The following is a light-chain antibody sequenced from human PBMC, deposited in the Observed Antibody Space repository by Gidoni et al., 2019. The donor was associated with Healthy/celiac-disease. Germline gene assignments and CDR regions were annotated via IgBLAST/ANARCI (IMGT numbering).Light chain of an antibody. J-gene: IGLJ2*01. V-gene: IGLV1-47*01. CDR1: SSNIGSNY. Sequence: SVLTPPPSASGPPGQRVTISCSGSSSNIGSNYVYWYQQLPGTAPKLLIYRNNQRPPGVPDRFSGSKSGTSASLAISGLRSEDEADYYCAAWDDSLSVHVVFGGGTKLTVL. CDR2: RNN. CDR3: AAWDDSLSVHVV.